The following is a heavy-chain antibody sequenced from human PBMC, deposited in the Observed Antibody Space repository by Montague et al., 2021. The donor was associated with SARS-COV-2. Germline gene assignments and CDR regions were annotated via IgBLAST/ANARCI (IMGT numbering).Heavy chain of an antibody. V-gene: IGHV3-13*04. CDR3: ARGDIVVVPAATTTYYYYYMDV. CDR1: GFPFSSYD. CDR2: IGTAGDT. D-gene: IGHD2-2*01. Sequence: SLRLSCSASGFPFSSYDMHWVRQATGKGLEWVSAIGTAGDTYYPGSVKGRFTISRENAKNSLYLQMNSLRAGDTAVYYCARGDIVVVPAATTTYYYYYMDVWGKGTTVTVSS. J-gene: IGHJ6*03.